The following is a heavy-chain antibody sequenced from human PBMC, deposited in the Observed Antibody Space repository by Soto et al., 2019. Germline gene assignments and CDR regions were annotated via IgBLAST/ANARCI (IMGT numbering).Heavy chain of an antibody. CDR1: GFTFTNYY. Sequence: EVQLVESGGGLVQPGGSLRLSCAASGFTFTNYYMSWVRQAQGKGLEWVANVNEDGSERYYVDSVKGRFTVSRDNAKNSLYLQMNSLRAEDTAVYFCARDPAIYSGKFDYGLDVWGRGTTVTVSS. D-gene: IGHD4-4*01. CDR3: ARDPAIYSGKFDYGLDV. V-gene: IGHV3-7*01. CDR2: VNEDGSER. J-gene: IGHJ6*02.